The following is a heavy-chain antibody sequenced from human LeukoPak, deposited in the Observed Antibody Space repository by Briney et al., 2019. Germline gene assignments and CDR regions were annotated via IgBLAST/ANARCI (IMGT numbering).Heavy chain of an antibody. CDR1: GVSISSYY. V-gene: IGHV4-59*01. CDR3: ASANYYDSSGTNAFDI. Sequence: SETLSLTCTVSGVSISSYYWSWLRQPPGKGLEWVGYIYYSGSTNYNPSRKSRVTISVDTSKNQFSLKLSSVTAADTAVYYCASANYYDSSGTNAFDIWGQGTMVTVSS. D-gene: IGHD3-22*01. CDR2: IYYSGST. J-gene: IGHJ3*02.